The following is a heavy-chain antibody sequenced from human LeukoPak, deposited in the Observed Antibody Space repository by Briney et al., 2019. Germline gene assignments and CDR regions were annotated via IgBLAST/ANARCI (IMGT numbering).Heavy chain of an antibody. Sequence: GGSLRLSCAASGFTFSSYAMGWVRQAPGKGLEYVSAISSNGGSTYYANSVKGRFTISRDNSKNTLYLQMGSLRAEDMAVYYCARVRYYYDSSGAEYYFDYWGQGTLVTVSS. CDR3: ARVRYYYDSSGAEYYFDY. J-gene: IGHJ4*02. CDR1: GFTFSSYA. CDR2: ISSNGGST. D-gene: IGHD3-22*01. V-gene: IGHV3-64*01.